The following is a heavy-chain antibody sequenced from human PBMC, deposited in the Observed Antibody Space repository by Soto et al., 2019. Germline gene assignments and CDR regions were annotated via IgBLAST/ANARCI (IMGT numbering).Heavy chain of an antibody. CDR3: VRRVSGNYDS. J-gene: IGHJ5*01. CDR2: ISSNGGTT. CDR1: GFTFSSYD. Sequence: EVQLAESGGGMVQPGGSPRLSCVASGFTFSSYDMHWVRQAPGKGLEYVSSISSNGGTTYYGNSVKGRFTISRDNSKTTLYLQMGRLRAQDMAVYYCVRRVSGNYDSWGQGTLVTVSS. V-gene: IGHV3-64*01. D-gene: IGHD1-7*01.